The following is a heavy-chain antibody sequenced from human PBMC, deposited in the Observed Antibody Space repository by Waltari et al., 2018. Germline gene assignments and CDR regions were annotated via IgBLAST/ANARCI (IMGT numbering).Heavy chain of an antibody. CDR1: GGSISSGSYY. D-gene: IGHD2-15*01. V-gene: IGHV4-61*02. CDR2: IYTSGST. CDR3: ARDMCSGGSCYPTGRYYYYYMDV. Sequence: QVQLQESGPGLVKPSQTLSLTCTVSGGSISSGSYYWSWIRQPAGKGLEWIGRIYTSGSTTSNPSLERRVTISVEPSKSQFSLKLRSGTAADTAVYYCARDMCSGGSCYPTGRYYYYYMDVWGKGTTVTVSS. J-gene: IGHJ6*03.